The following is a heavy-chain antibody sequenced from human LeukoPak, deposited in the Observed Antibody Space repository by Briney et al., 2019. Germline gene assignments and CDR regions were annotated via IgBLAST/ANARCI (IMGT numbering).Heavy chain of an antibody. V-gene: IGHV4-30-4*01. D-gene: IGHD1-26*01. CDR3: ARDRAEWEPTEGGYYFDY. J-gene: IGHJ4*02. Sequence: SETLSLTCTVSGGSISSGDYYWSWIRQPPGKGLEWIGYIYYSGSTYYNPSLKSRVTISVDTSKNQFSLKLSSVTAADTAVYYCARDRAEWEPTEGGYYFDYWGQGTLVTVSS. CDR1: GGSISSGDYY. CDR2: IYYSGST.